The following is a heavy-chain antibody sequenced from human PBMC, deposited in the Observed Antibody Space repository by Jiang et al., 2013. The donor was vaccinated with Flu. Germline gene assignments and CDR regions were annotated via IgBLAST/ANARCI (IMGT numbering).Heavy chain of an antibody. J-gene: IGHJ1*01. Sequence: PGLVKPSQTLSLTCAISGDSVSGNSAAWNWIRQSPSRGLEWLGRTYYRSKWYNDYAVSVKSRITINPDTSKNHFSLQLNSVTPEDTAVYYCAYSGYYAEYFPHWGQGTLVTVSS. CDR2: TYYRSKWYN. V-gene: IGHV6-1*01. D-gene: IGHD1-26*01. CDR1: GDSVSGNSAA. CDR3: AYSGYYAEYFPH.